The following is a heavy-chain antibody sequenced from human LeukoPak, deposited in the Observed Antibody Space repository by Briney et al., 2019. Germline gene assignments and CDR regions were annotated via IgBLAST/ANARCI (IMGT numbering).Heavy chain of an antibody. D-gene: IGHD1-1*01. CDR3: ARGHNWGLDY. CDR2: TSYRSKWYN. J-gene: IGHJ4*02. Sequence: SQTLSLTCAISGDSVSSNSVGWNWIWQSPSRGLEWLATTSYRSKWYNDYAESVKTRITVNPDTSKNQFSLQLDSVTPEDTAVYYCARGHNWGLDYWGQGTLVTVSS. V-gene: IGHV6-1*01. CDR1: GDSVSSNSVG.